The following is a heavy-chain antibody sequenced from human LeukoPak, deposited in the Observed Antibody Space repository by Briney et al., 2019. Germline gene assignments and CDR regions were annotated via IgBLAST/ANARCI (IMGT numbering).Heavy chain of an antibody. J-gene: IGHJ4*02. D-gene: IGHD3-10*01. CDR3: ARLTWNYFFDY. CDR2: IYSGGST. Sequence: PGGSLRLSCAASGFTFSSYSMTWVRQAPGKGLEYVSIIYSGGSTSYADSVEGRFTMSRDNSKNTLYLQMNSLRAEDTAVYYCARLTWNYFFDYWGQGTLVTVSS. CDR1: GFTFSSYS. V-gene: IGHV3-53*01.